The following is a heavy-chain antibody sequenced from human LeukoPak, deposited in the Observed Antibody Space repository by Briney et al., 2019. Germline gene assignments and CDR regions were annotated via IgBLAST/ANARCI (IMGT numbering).Heavy chain of an antibody. Sequence: PSETLSLTCTVSGGSITSYDWSWIRPPAGKGLEWIGRFYTSGSTNYNPSLKSRVTMSLDTSKNQFSLKLSSVTAADTAFYYCARLTSSWYQDWYFDLWGRGTLVTVSS. CDR3: ARLTSSWYQDWYFDL. J-gene: IGHJ2*01. D-gene: IGHD6-13*01. CDR2: FYTSGST. V-gene: IGHV4-4*07. CDR1: GGSITSYD.